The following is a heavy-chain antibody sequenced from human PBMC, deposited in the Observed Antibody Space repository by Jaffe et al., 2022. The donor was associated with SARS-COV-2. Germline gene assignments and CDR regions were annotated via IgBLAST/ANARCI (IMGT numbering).Heavy chain of an antibody. CDR3: AKSTLREYSSSSMDF. Sequence: EVQVVESGGDLVQPGGSLRLSCSASGFTFSSYAMHWVRQAPGKGLEYISAITNSGGTTYYADSVRGRFTISRDNSKNTLYLQMSSLRAEDTAVYYCAKSTLREYSSSSMDFWGQGILVTVSS. D-gene: IGHD6-6*01. J-gene: IGHJ4*02. CDR1: GFTFSSYA. CDR2: ITNSGGTT. V-gene: IGHV3-64D*08.